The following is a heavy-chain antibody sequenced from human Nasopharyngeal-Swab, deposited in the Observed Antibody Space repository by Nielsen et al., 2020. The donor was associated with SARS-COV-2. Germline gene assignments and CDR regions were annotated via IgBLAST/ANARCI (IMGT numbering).Heavy chain of an antibody. CDR3: ARDAPAHYGAFY. D-gene: IGHD4-17*01. CDR1: GFTFSSFG. CDR2: IAHDASNE. Sequence: GGSLRLSCAASGFTFSSFGMHWVRQAPGKGLEWVAFIAHDASNEYYGDSVKGRFSISRDSSKNTLYLQMDSLRGEDTAVYYRARDAPAHYGAFYWGRGTLVTVS. V-gene: IGHV3-30*03. J-gene: IGHJ4*02.